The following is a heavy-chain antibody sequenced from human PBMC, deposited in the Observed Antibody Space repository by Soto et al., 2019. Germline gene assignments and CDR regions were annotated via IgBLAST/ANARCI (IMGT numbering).Heavy chain of an antibody. J-gene: IGHJ5*02. CDR2: IWYDGSNK. D-gene: IGHD2-21*01. V-gene: IGHV3-33*01. Sequence: GGSLRLSCAASGFTFSSYGMHWVRQAPGKGLEWVAVIWYDGSNKYYADSVKGRFTISRDNSKNTLYLQMNSLRAEDTAVYYCARVLSPYDPFDPWGQGTLVTVSS. CDR1: GFTFSSYG. CDR3: ARVLSPYDPFDP.